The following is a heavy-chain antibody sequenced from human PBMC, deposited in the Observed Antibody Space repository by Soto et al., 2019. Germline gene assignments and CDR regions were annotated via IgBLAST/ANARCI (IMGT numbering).Heavy chain of an antibody. J-gene: IGHJ4*02. Sequence: PGGSLRLSCAASGFTFSSFWMSWVRQAPGKGLEWVANIKTDGSETHYVDSVKGRFTISRDNPKTSLFLQMNSLRVEDTAVYFCTRDRYPMFYHGSGSYAYYWGQGPPVTLSS. CDR3: TRDRYPMFYHGSGSYAYY. D-gene: IGHD3-10*01. V-gene: IGHV3-7*03. CDR2: IKTDGSET. CDR1: GFTFSSFW.